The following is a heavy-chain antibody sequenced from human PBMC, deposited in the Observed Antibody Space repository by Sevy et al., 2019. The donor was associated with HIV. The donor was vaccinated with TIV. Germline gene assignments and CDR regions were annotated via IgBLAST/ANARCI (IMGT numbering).Heavy chain of an antibody. D-gene: IGHD5-12*01. J-gene: IGHJ4*02. CDR3: ARIREMATIDFDY. CDR2: IYTSGST. CDR1: GGSFSSDDYS. Sequence: ETLSLTCTVSGGSFSSDDYSWSWIRQPAGKGLEWIGLIYTSGSTSYNPSLRSRVSMSVDTSKNLFSLKVNSVTAADTAVYYCARIREMATIDFDYWGQGTLVTVSS. V-gene: IGHV4-61*10.